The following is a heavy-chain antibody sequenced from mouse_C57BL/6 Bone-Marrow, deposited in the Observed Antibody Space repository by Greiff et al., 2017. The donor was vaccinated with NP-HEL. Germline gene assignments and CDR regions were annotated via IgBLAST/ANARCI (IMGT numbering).Heavy chain of an antibody. J-gene: IGHJ4*01. Sequence: LVESEGGLVQPGSSTKLSCTTSGFTFSDYYMAWVRQVPEKGLAWVANINYDGSSTYYLDSLKSRFIISRDNAKNSLYLQMSSLKSEDTATYYCAREGGLRRRTYAMDYWGQGTSVTVSS. CDR3: AREGGLRRRTYAMDY. CDR1: GFTFSDYY. D-gene: IGHD2-4*01. V-gene: IGHV5-16*01. CDR2: INYDGSST.